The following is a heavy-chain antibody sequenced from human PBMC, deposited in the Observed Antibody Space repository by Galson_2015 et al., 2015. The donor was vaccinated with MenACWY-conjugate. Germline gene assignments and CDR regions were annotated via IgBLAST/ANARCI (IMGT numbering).Heavy chain of an antibody. Sequence: SVKVSCKASGYTFTSSAMNWVRQAPGQGLEWMGWTNTDTGNPTYAQGFTGRIVFSLDTPVSTAYLQISSLKAEDTAVYYCARSGGGYCSGGSCYYDYWGQGTLVTVSS. CDR3: ARSGGGYCSGGSCYYDY. D-gene: IGHD2-15*01. CDR2: TNTDTGNP. CDR1: GYTFTSSA. J-gene: IGHJ4*02. V-gene: IGHV7-4-1*02.